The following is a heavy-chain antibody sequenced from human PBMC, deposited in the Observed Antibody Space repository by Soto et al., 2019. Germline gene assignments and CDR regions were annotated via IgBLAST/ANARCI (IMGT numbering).Heavy chain of an antibody. V-gene: IGHV4-34*01. J-gene: IGHJ4*02. CDR2: INHSGST. D-gene: IGHD6-19*01. CDR3: ASNIAVACRSY. Sequence: QVQLQQWGAGLLKPSETLSLTCAVYGGSFSGYYWSWIRQPPGKGLEWIGEINHSGSTNYNPSLKSRAPTAVDTSKNQFSLKLSSVTAADTAVYYCASNIAVACRSYWGQGTLVTVSS. CDR1: GGSFSGYY.